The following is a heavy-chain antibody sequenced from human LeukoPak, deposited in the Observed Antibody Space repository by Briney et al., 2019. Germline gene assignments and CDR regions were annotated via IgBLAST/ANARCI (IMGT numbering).Heavy chain of an antibody. Sequence: SETLSLTCTVSGGSISTSNYYWGWIRQPPGTGLEGIGSIYHSGSTYYNPSLKSRVTISGNTSKNQFSLKLSSVTAADTAVYYCAREKGYMVRGKLGYWGQGTLVTVSS. CDR3: AREKGYMVRGKLGY. J-gene: IGHJ4*02. CDR2: IYHSGST. V-gene: IGHV4-39*07. D-gene: IGHD3-10*01. CDR1: GGSISTSNYY.